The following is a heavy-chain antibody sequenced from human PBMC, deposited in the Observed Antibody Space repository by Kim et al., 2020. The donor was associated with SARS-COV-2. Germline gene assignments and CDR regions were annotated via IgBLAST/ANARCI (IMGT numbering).Heavy chain of an antibody. V-gene: IGHV4-39*01. J-gene: IGHJ6*02. D-gene: IGHD6-19*01. CDR3: ARRLGQWHGMDV. Sequence: YSNPALRSRVTISVDTSKNQFSLKLSSVTAADTAVYYCARRLGQWHGMDVWGQGTTVTVSS.